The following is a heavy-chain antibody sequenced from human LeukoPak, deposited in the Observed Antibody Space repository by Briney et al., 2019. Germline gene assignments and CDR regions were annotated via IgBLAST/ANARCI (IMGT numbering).Heavy chain of an antibody. CDR2: SSGYNGDT. CDR1: GYPFTSYG. J-gene: IGHJ4*02. D-gene: IGHD6-13*01. V-gene: IGHV1-18*01. CDR3: ARVPPRVTAAGYDN. Sequence: ASVKVSCKTSGYPFTSYGVGWMRQAPGQDLEWMGWSSGYNGDTNYAHNLQGRVTVTIETSTTTAYMELRSLTSDDTAVYYCARVPPRVTAAGYDNWGQGTLVTVSS.